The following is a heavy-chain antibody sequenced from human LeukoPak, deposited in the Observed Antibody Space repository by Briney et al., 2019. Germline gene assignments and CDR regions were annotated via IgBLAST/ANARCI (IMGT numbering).Heavy chain of an antibody. CDR2: ISGSGGST. CDR3: AKDRGSPGIAVAGYCFDY. Sequence: PGGSLRLSCAASGFTFSSYAMSWVRQAPGKGLEWVSAISGSGGSTYYADSVKGRFTISRDNSKNTLYLQMNSLRAEDTAVYYCAKDRGSPGIAVAGYCFDYWGQGTLVTVSS. D-gene: IGHD6-19*01. V-gene: IGHV3-23*01. J-gene: IGHJ4*02. CDR1: GFTFSSYA.